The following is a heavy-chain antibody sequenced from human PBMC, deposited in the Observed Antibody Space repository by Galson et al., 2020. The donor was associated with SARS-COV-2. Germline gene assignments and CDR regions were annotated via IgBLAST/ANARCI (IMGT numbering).Heavy chain of an antibody. D-gene: IGHD2-2*01. CDR2: IRGSAGGT. CDR1: GFTFSTYA. V-gene: IGHV3-23*01. Sequence: GESLKIPCAASGFTFSTYAMNWVRQAPGMRLEWVSAIRGSAGGTFYADSVQGRFTISRDDSKNTVYLQMNSLRAEDTAVYYCAKDRCSSFSCSTPGYYGMDVWGQGTTVTVSS. J-gene: IGHJ6*02. CDR3: AKDRCSSFSCSTPGYYGMDV.